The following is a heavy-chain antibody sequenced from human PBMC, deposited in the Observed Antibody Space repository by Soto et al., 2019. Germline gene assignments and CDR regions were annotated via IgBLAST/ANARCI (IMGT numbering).Heavy chain of an antibody. V-gene: IGHV4-34*01. CDR2: INHSGST. Sequence: PSETLSLTCAVYGGSFSGYYWSWIRQPPGKGLEWIGEINHSGSTNYNPSLKSRVTISVDTSKNQFSLKLSSVTAADTAVYYCAREGVVVVAATLRYYYYMDVWGKGTTVTVSS. CDR3: AREGVVVVAATLRYYYYMDV. CDR1: GGSFSGYY. D-gene: IGHD2-15*01. J-gene: IGHJ6*03.